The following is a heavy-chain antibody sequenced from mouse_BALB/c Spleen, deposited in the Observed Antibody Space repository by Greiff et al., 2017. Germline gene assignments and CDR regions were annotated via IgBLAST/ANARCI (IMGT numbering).Heavy chain of an antibody. D-gene: IGHD2-1*01. CDR2: ISYDGSN. J-gene: IGHJ3*01. V-gene: IGHV3-6*02. CDR3: ASEGGNYEVWFAY. Sequence: EVQLQQSGPGLVKPSQSLSLTCSVTGYSITSGYYWNWIRQFPGNKLEWMGYISYDGSNNYNPSLKNRISITRDTSKNQFFLKLNSVTTEDTATYYCASEGGNYEVWFAYWGQGTLVTVSA. CDR1: GYSITSGYY.